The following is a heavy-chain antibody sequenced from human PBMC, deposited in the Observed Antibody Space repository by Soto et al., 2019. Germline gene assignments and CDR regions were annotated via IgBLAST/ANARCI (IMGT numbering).Heavy chain of an antibody. Sequence: QPGGSLRLSCAASGFTFSSYAMSWVRQAPGKGLEWVSAISGSGGSTYYADSVKGRFTISRDNSKNTLYLQMNSLRAEDTAVYYCAKDPSRFGESPNWFDPWGQGTLVTVSS. J-gene: IGHJ5*02. CDR3: AKDPSRFGESPNWFDP. CDR2: ISGSGGST. V-gene: IGHV3-23*01. D-gene: IGHD3-10*02. CDR1: GFTFSSYA.